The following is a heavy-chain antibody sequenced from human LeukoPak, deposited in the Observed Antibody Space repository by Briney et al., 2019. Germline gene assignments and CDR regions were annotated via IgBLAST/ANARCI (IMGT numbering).Heavy chain of an antibody. CDR3: ARPTRYNYGDYPNWFDP. Sequence: SETLSLTCAVYGGSFSGYYWSWIRQPPGKGLEWIGEINHSGSTNYNPSLKSRVTISVDTSKNQFSLKLSSVTAADTAVYYCARPTRYNYGDYPNWFDPWGQGTLVTVSS. D-gene: IGHD4-17*01. V-gene: IGHV4-34*01. J-gene: IGHJ5*02. CDR2: INHSGST. CDR1: GGSFSGYY.